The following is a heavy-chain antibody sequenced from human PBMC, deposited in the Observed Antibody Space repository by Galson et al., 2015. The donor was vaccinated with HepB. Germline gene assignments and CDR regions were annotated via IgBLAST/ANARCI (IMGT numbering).Heavy chain of an antibody. V-gene: IGHV4-59*01. CDR1: GGFSSNYC. CDR2: IFCIGTT. Sequence: SETLSLTCTVSGGFSSNYCWNWIRQPPGKGLEWIGSIFCIGTTNYNPSLKSRATVSVDTSLNQLSLELTSVTAADTAVYYCAREVVTVDTWGGDALDIWGQGTKVTVSS. CDR3: AREVVTVDTWGGDALDI. J-gene: IGHJ3*02. D-gene: IGHD2-2*01.